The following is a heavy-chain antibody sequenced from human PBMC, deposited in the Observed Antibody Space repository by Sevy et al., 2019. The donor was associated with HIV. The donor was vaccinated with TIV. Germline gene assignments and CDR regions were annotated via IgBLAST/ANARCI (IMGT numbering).Heavy chain of an antibody. Sequence: SETLSLTCAVYGGSFSGYYWSWIRQPPGKGLEWIGEINHSGSTNYNPSLKSRVTISVDTSKNQLSMKLSSVTAADTAVYYCARARLRITMIVVVTDAFDIWGQGTMVTVSS. CDR3: ARARLRITMIVVVTDAFDI. D-gene: IGHD3-22*01. CDR2: INHSGST. V-gene: IGHV4-34*01. CDR1: GGSFSGYY. J-gene: IGHJ3*02.